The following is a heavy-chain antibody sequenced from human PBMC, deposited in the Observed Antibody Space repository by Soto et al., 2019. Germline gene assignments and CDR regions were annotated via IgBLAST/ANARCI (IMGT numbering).Heavy chain of an antibody. D-gene: IGHD6-6*01. J-gene: IGHJ5*02. Sequence: SETLSLTCTVSGGSISSYYWSWIRQPPGKGLEWIGYIYYSGSTNYNPSLKSRVAISVDTSKNQFSLKLSSVAAADTAVYYCARPRGSIAARPGWFDPWGQGTLVTVSS. CDR3: ARPRGSIAARPGWFDP. CDR2: IYYSGST. V-gene: IGHV4-59*01. CDR1: GGSISSYY.